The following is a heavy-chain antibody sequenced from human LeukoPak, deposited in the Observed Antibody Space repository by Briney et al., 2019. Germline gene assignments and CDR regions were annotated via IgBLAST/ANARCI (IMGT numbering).Heavy chain of an antibody. Sequence: GGSLRLSCAASGFTFSSYGMHWVRQAPGKGLEWVSSISGSGGSTYYADSVKGRFTISRDNSKNTQYLQMNSLRAEDTAVYYCAKVEYSSNIPQHWGQGTLVTVSS. CDR1: GFTFSSYG. CDR3: AKVEYSSNIPQH. V-gene: IGHV3-23*01. CDR2: ISGSGGST. D-gene: IGHD6-6*01. J-gene: IGHJ1*01.